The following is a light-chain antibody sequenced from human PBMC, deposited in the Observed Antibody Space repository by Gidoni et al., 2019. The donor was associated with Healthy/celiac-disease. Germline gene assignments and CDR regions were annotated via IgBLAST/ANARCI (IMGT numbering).Light chain of an antibody. J-gene: IGLJ2*01. V-gene: IGLV3-1*01. Sequence: SYELTQPPSVSVSPGQTASITCSGDKLGDKYACWYQQRPCQSPVLLIYQDNKRPSGLPERFSGSNSGNTATLTISGTQAMDEADYYCQAWDSSTVVFAGGTKLTVL. CDR1: KLGDKY. CDR3: QAWDSSTVV. CDR2: QDN.